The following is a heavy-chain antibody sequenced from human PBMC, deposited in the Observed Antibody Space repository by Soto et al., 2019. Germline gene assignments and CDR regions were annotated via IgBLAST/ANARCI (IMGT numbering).Heavy chain of an antibody. CDR1: GFTFSSYA. Sequence: PGGSLRLSCAASGFTFSSYAMSWVRQAPGKGLEWVSAISGSGGSTYYADSVKGRFTISRDNSKNTLYLQMNSLRAEDTAVYYCAKGGHSSSWSLGYYYGMDVWGQGTTVTVSS. V-gene: IGHV3-23*01. D-gene: IGHD6-13*01. J-gene: IGHJ6*02. CDR3: AKGGHSSSWSLGYYYGMDV. CDR2: ISGSGGST.